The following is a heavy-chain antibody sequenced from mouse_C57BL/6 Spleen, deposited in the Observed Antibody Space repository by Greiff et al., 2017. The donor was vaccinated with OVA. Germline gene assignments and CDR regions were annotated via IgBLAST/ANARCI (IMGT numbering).Heavy chain of an antibody. CDR3: ASEGSTMVRGFAY. V-gene: IGHV1-53*01. CDR1: GYTFTSYW. CDR2: INPSNGGT. Sequence: VQLQQPGTELVKPGASVKLSCKASGYTFTSYWMHWVKQRPGQGLEWIGNINPSNGGTNYNEKFKSKATLTVDKSSSTAYMQLSSLTSVDSAVYYCASEGSTMVRGFAYWGQGTLVTVSA. J-gene: IGHJ3*01. D-gene: IGHD2-2*01.